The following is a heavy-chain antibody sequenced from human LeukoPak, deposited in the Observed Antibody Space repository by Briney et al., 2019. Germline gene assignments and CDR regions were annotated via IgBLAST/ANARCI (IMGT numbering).Heavy chain of an antibody. CDR3: AREGKSGWLDY. CDR1: GFTFSSYA. CDR2: ISYDGSNK. D-gene: IGHD6-19*01. J-gene: IGHJ4*02. V-gene: IGHV3-30*14. Sequence: GGSLRLSCAASGFTFSSYAMHWVRQAPGKGLEWVAVISYDGSNKYYADSVKGRLTISRDNSKNTLYLQMNSLRAEDTAVYYCAREGKSGWLDYWGQGTLVTVSS.